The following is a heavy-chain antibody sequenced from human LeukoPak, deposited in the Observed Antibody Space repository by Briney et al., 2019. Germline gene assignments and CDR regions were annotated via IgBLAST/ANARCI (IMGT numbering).Heavy chain of an antibody. Sequence: ASVKVSCKATSRISWVRQAPGQGLEWMGWIGTYAGDTYYAQKFQGRITVTTDTSTSTVYMELRNLRSDDTAVYYCARDLWNFYDDSGYNRDFDSWGQGTPGYRLL. J-gene: IGHJ5*01. V-gene: IGHV1-18*01. CDR2: IGTYAGDT. CDR1: TSR. CDR3: ARDLWNFYDDSGYNRDFDS. D-gene: IGHD3-22*01.